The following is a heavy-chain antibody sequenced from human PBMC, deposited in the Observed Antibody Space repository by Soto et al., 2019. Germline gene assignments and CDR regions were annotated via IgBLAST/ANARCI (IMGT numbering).Heavy chain of an antibody. CDR3: ARELTPDL. Sequence: GGSLRLSCAASGFTVSSNYMTWVRQAPGKGLEWVSILWSADLTYYADSVKGRFTISRDNSKNTLYLQMNSLRAEDSAVYYCARELTPDLWGQGTLVTVYS. V-gene: IGHV3-53*01. CDR2: LWSADLT. CDR1: GFTVSSNY. J-gene: IGHJ5*02.